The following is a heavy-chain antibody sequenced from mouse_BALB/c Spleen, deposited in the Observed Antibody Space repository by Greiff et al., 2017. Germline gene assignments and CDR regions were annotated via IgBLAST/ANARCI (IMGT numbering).Heavy chain of an antibody. D-gene: IGHD1-2*01. CDR1: GFTFSSYG. J-gene: IGHJ1*01. CDR3: ARQEITTATGYFDV. V-gene: IGHV5-6*01. CDR2: ISSGGSYT. Sequence: EVKLLESGADLVKPGGSLKLSCAASGFTFSSYGMSWVRQTPDKRLEWVATISSGGSYTYYPDSVKGRFTISRDNAKNTLYLQMSSLKSEDTAMYYCARQEITTATGYFDVGGAGTTVTVSS.